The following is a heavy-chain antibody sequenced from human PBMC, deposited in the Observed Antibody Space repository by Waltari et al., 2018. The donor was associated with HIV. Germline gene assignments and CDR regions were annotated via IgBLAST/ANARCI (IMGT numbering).Heavy chain of an antibody. CDR1: GGSISSGDYY. Sequence: QVQLQESGPGLVKPSQTLSLTCTVSGGSISSGDYYWSWIRQPPGKGLEWIGYIYYRGSNYYNPSLKGRVTISVDTSKNQFSLKLSSVTAADTAVYYCARGGIVVVPAYNWFDPWGQGTLVTVSS. CDR3: ARGGIVVVPAYNWFDP. J-gene: IGHJ5*02. V-gene: IGHV4-30-4*01. D-gene: IGHD2-2*01. CDR2: IYYRGSN.